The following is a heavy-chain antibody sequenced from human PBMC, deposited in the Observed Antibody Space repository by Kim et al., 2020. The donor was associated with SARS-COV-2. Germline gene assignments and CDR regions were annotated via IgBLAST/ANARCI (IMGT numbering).Heavy chain of an antibody. D-gene: IGHD2-15*01. CDR2: INPNSGGT. CDR3: ARSRRYCSGGSCYGPNWFDP. V-gene: IGHV1-2*02. Sequence: ASVKVSCKASGYTFTGYYMHWVRQAPGQGLEWMGWINPNSGGTNYAQKFQGRVTMTRDTSISTAYMELSRLRSDDTAVYYCARSRRYCSGGSCYGPNWFDPWGQGTLVTVSS. J-gene: IGHJ5*01. CDR1: GYTFTGYY.